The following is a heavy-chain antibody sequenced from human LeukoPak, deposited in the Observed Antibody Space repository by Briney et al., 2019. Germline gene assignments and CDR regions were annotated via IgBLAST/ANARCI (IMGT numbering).Heavy chain of an antibody. V-gene: IGHV1-69*04. J-gene: IGHJ4*02. CDR3: ARVGYSSGRFDY. Sequence: ASVKVSCKASGGTFSSYAISWVRQAPGQGLEWMGRIIPILGIANYAQKFQGRVTITADKSTSTAYMELSSLRSEDTAVYYCARVGYSSGRFDYWGQGTLVTVSS. CDR2: IIPILGIA. D-gene: IGHD6-19*01. CDR1: GGTFSSYA.